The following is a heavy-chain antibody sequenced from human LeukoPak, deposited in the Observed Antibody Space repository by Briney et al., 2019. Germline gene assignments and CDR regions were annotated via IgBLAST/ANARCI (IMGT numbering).Heavy chain of an antibody. J-gene: IGHJ4*02. D-gene: IGHD2-15*01. V-gene: IGHV3-21*01. CDR1: GFTFSSYS. Sequence: SGGSLRLSCADSGFTFSSYSMNWVRQAPGKGLEWVSSISSGSSYIFYADSVKGRFTISRDNAKNSLYLQMNSLRAEDTAVYYCAKVTSAGSCYQSDYWGQGTLVTVSS. CDR3: AKVTSAGSCYQSDY. CDR2: ISSGSSYI.